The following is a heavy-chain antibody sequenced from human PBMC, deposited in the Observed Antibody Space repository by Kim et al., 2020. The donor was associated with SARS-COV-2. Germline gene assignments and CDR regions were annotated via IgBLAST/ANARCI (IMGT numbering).Heavy chain of an antibody. CDR3: ARDSAYRVDTAMATHYYYGMDV. V-gene: IGHV1-69*13. CDR1: GGTFSSYA. D-gene: IGHD5-18*01. J-gene: IGHJ6*02. Sequence: SVKVSCKASGGTFSSYAISWVRQAPGQGLEWMGGIIPIFGTANYAQKFQGRVTITADESTSTAYMELSSLRSEDTAVYYCARDSAYRVDTAMATHYYYGMDVWGQGTTVTVSS. CDR2: IIPIFGTA.